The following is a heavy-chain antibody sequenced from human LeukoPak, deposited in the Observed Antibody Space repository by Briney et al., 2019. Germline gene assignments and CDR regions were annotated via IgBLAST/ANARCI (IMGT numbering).Heavy chain of an antibody. V-gene: IGHV3-21*01. CDR3: ASPATFDM. Sequence: PGGSLRLSCAAPGFTFSSYSMTWVRQAPGKGLEWVSSITTSSNYIDYADSVKGRFTISRDNAKNSLYLQMNSLRAEDTAVYYCASPATFDMWGQGTVVTVSA. J-gene: IGHJ3*02. CDR1: GFTFSSYS. CDR2: ITTSSNYI.